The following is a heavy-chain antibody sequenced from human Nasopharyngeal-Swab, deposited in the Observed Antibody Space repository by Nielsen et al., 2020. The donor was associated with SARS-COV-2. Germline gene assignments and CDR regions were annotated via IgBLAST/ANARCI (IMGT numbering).Heavy chain of an antibody. CDR1: GDSIADSTFY. D-gene: IGHD6-13*01. J-gene: IGHJ4*02. CDR3: VRSSSWYYFDY. Sequence: SETLSLTFTVSGDSIADSTFYWGWIRQPPGKGLEWIGHIYYNGNTYPNPSLKSRLTISVDKSKNQFSLQLSSVTAADTAVYYCVRSSSWYYFDYWAQGTQVTVSS. V-gene: IGHV4-39*01. CDR2: IYYNGNT.